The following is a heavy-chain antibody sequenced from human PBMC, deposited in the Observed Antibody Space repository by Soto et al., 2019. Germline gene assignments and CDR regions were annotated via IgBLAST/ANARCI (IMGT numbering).Heavy chain of an antibody. CDR1: GFTLSNAW. V-gene: IGHV3-15*01. J-gene: IGHJ4*02. D-gene: IGHD3-3*01. Sequence: EVQLVESGGGLVKPGGSLRLSCAASGFTLSNAWMSWVRQAPGKGLEWVGRIKSKTDGGTTDYAAPVKGRFTISRDDSKNTLYLQMNSLKTEDTAVYYCTTDRWSGCLETFDYWGQGTLVTVSS. CDR3: TTDRWSGCLETFDY. CDR2: IKSKTDGGTT.